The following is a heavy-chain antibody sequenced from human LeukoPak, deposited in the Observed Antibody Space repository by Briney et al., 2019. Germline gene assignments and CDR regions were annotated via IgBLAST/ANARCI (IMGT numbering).Heavy chain of an antibody. D-gene: IGHD5-24*01. Sequence: SETLSLTCAVYGGSFSGYYWSWIRQPPGKGLEWIGEINHSGSTNYNPSLKSRVTISVDTSKNQFSLKLSSVTAADTAVYYCARGGEMATIFYWFDPWGQGTLDTVSS. V-gene: IGHV4-34*01. CDR1: GGSFSGYY. CDR3: ARGGEMATIFYWFDP. CDR2: INHSGST. J-gene: IGHJ5*02.